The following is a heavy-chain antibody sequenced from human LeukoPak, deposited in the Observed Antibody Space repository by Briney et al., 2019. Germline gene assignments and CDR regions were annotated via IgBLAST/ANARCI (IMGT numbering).Heavy chain of an antibody. V-gene: IGHV1-2*02. D-gene: IGHD4-17*01. J-gene: IGHJ4*02. CDR2: INPTHGDT. Sequence: RASVKVSCKASGYTFTSYYIHWVRQAPGQGLEWMGWINPTHGDTNFAQKFQGRVTMTRDTSITTAYMELTRLISDDTAMYYCAIVTTADGYWGQGTPLTVSS. CDR1: GYTFTSYY. CDR3: AIVTTADGY.